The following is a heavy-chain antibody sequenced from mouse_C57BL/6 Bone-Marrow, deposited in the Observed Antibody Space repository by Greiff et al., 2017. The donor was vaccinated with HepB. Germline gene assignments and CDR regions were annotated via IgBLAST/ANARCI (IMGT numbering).Heavy chain of an antibody. V-gene: IGHV1-72*01. CDR2: IDPNSGGT. D-gene: IGHD1-1*01. J-gene: IGHJ1*03. CDR3: ARWGTTVVVPYWYFDV. Sequence: VQLQQPGAELVKPGASVKLSCKASGYTFTSYWMHWVKQSPGRGLEWIGRIDPNSGGTKYNEKFKSKATLTVDKPSSTAYMQLSSLTSEDSAVYYCARWGTTVVVPYWYFDVWGTGTTVTVSS. CDR1: GYTFTSYW.